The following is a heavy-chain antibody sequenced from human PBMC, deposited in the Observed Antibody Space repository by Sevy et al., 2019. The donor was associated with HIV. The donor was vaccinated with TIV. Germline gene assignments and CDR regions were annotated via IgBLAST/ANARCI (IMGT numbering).Heavy chain of an antibody. J-gene: IGHJ4*02. CDR2: IKQDGSKN. CDR3: AGEGSGWFYY. V-gene: IGHV3-7*01. D-gene: IGHD3-10*01. Sequence: GGSLRLSCAASGFTFSGYWMSWVRQAPGKGLQWVANIKQDGSKNEFVDSVKGRFTISRDNPKNSLYLQMNSLRAEDTAVYYWAGEGSGWFYYWGQGTLGTVSS. CDR1: GFTFSGYW.